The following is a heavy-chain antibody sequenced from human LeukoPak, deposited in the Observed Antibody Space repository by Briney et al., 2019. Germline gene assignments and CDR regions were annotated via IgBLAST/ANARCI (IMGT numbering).Heavy chain of an antibody. CDR3: ARACYDFWSGYNSGGYFDY. CDR1: GGSISSGDYY. CDR2: IYYSGST. J-gene: IGHJ4*02. D-gene: IGHD3-3*01. Sequence: PSQTLSLTCTVSGGSISSGDYYWSWVRQPPGKGLEWIGYIYYSGSTCYNPSLKSRVTISVDTSKNQFSLKLSSVTAADTAVYYCARACYDFWSGYNSGGYFDYWGQGTLVTVSS. V-gene: IGHV4-30-4*08.